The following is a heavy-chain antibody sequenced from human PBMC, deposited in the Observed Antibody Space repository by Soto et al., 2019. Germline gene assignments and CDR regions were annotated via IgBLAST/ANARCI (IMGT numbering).Heavy chain of an antibody. Sequence: QVQLVQSGAEVKKPGASVKVSCKASGYTFTNYGISWVRQAPGQGLEWMGWISACNGNTKYAQKLQGRVTMTTDTXTXTXYMELRSLRSDDTAVYYCARGVGSGSYYNQYNWFDPWGQGTLVTVSS. J-gene: IGHJ5*02. V-gene: IGHV1-18*01. D-gene: IGHD3-10*01. CDR3: ARGVGSGSYYNQYNWFDP. CDR1: GYTFTNYG. CDR2: ISACNGNT.